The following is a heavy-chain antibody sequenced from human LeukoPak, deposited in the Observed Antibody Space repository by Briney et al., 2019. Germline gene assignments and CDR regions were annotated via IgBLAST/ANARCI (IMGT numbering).Heavy chain of an antibody. V-gene: IGHV3-7*01. CDR3: ARDKSGEFDY. Sequence: GGSLRLSCAASGFTFSNHEMNWVRQAPGKGLEWVANIKQDGSEKYYVDSVKGRFTISRDNAKNSLYLQMNSLRAEDTAVYYCARDKSGEFDYWGQGTLVTVSS. CDR2: IKQDGSEK. J-gene: IGHJ4*02. D-gene: IGHD7-27*01. CDR1: GFTFSNHE.